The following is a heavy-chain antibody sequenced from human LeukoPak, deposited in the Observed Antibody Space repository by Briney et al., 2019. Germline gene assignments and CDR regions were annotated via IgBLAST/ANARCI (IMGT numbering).Heavy chain of an antibody. Sequence: GGSLRLSCAASGFTVSSSYMSWVRQAPGKGLEWVSLIYSGGTTYYPDSVKGRFTISRDNSKNTLYLQMNSLRAEDTAVYYCARDLSISSTSCPSHWGQGTLVTVSS. CDR2: IYSGGTT. V-gene: IGHV3-53*01. J-gene: IGHJ4*02. CDR3: ARDLSISSTSCPSH. CDR1: GFTVSSSY. D-gene: IGHD2-2*01.